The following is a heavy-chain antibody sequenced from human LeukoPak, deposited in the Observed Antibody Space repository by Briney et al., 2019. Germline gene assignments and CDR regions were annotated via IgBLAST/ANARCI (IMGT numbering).Heavy chain of an antibody. Sequence: GGSLRLSCAASGFTVSSNYMSWVRQAPGKGLEWVSVIYSGGSTYYADSVKGRFTISRDNSKNTLYLQMNSLRAEDPAVYYCARAWGLGYCSGGSCYTDPYYFDYWGQGTLVTVSS. CDR1: GFTVSSNY. CDR3: ARAWGLGYCSGGSCYTDPYYFDY. J-gene: IGHJ4*02. D-gene: IGHD2-15*01. V-gene: IGHV3-53*01. CDR2: IYSGGST.